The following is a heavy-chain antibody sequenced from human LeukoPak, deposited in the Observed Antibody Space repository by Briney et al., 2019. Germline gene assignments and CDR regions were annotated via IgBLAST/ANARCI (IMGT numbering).Heavy chain of an antibody. V-gene: IGHV3-23*01. CDR1: GFTFSSYA. CDR2: ISGSGGST. Sequence: GGSLRPSCAASGFTFSSYAMSWVRQAPGKVLEWVSAISGSGGSTYYADSVKGRFTISRDNPKNPLYLQMNSLRAEDTAVYYCAKDRGLVPAAMYRADYWGQGTLVTVSS. J-gene: IGHJ4*02. CDR3: AKDRGLVPAAMYRADY. D-gene: IGHD2-2*01.